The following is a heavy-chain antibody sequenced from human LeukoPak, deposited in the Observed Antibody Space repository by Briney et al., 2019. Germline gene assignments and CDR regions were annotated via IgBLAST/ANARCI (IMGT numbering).Heavy chain of an antibody. Sequence: SGPALVKPTQTLTLTCTFSGFSLSTSGMCVSWLRQPPGKALEWLARIDWDDEEYYNTSLKTRLTISKDTSKNQVVLTMTNMDPADTAMYFCSRLRVTTARSHAAFDIWGQVTMVTVSS. CDR3: SRLRVTTARSHAAFDI. CDR2: IDWDDEE. CDR1: GFSLSTSGMC. V-gene: IGHV2-70*11. D-gene: IGHD4-11*01. J-gene: IGHJ3*02.